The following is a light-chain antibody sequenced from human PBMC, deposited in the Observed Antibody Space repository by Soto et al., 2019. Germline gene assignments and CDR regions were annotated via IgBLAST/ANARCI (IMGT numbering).Light chain of an antibody. CDR1: QSVSSY. V-gene: IGKV3-11*01. CDR2: DAS. J-gene: IGKJ4*01. Sequence: EIVLTQSPATLSLSPGERATLSCRASQSVSSYLAWYQQKPGQAPRLLIYDASNRATGIPARFSGRGSGTDFPLTISNLEPEDFAVYYCQQRSNWLTVGGGTKVEIK. CDR3: QQRSNWLT.